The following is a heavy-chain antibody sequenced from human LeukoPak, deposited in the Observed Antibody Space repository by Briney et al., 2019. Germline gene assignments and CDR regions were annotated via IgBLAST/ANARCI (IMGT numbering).Heavy chain of an antibody. Sequence: SGGSLRLSCVTSGFNFDRYTIHWVRQAPGKGLEWVSLAGWAGGTTYYSDSVRGRFTISRDCGKNSVYLQMNSLTTDDTAFYFCAKELDTMFFDYWGRGALVTVSS. CDR2: AGWAGGTT. CDR3: AKELDTMFFDY. J-gene: IGHJ4*02. V-gene: IGHV3-43*01. D-gene: IGHD5-18*01. CDR1: GFNFDRYT.